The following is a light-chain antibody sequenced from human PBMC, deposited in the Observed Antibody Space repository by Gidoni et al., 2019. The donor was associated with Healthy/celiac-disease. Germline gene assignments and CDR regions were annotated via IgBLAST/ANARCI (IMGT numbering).Light chain of an antibody. V-gene: IGKV3-11*01. Sequence: EIVLTQSPATLSLSPGERATLSCRASQSVSSYLAWYQQKPGQAPRLLIYDASNRATGIPARFSGSESGTDFTLTISSLEPEDFAVYYCQQGTLTFGGGTKVEIK. J-gene: IGKJ4*01. CDR2: DAS. CDR1: QSVSSY. CDR3: QQGTLT.